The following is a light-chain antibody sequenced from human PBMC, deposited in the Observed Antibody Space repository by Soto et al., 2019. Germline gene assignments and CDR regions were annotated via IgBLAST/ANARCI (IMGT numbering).Light chain of an antibody. CDR2: TAA. V-gene: IGKV1-12*01. J-gene: IGKJ3*01. Sequence: DIQMTQSPSSVSASVGDRVTITCRASQDISRWLGWYQQNPGKAPVLLIYTAASLQSEVPSRFSGSGSGTHFTLTTSGLQPEDFATYYCQQGYSFPFTFGPGTKVD. CDR1: QDISRW. CDR3: QQGYSFPFT.